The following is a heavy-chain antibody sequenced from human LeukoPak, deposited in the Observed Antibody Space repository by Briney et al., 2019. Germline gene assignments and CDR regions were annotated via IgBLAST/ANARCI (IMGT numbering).Heavy chain of an antibody. CDR3: AKDPTSVGGRHDWLLDS. V-gene: IGHV3-73*01. J-gene: IGHJ5*02. Sequence: GGSLKLSCAASGFTFSGSAVHWVRQASGKGLEWVGRIRTKANSYATAYAASVKGRFTISRDDSKSTAYLQMNSLKTEDTAVYYCAKDPTSVGGRHDWLLDSWGQGTLVTVSS. D-gene: IGHD3-9*01. CDR1: GFTFSGSA. CDR2: IRTKANSYAT.